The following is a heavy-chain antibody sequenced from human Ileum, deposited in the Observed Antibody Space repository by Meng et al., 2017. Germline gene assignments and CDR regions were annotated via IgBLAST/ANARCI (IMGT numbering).Heavy chain of an antibody. D-gene: IGHD2-21*01. J-gene: IGHJ4*02. CDR2: ISQESGRT. Sequence: QVRLQEAGRGLVKPSGTLSLTFAVAGDSISSRDWWSWVRQPPGKGLEWIGEISQESGRTNYNPSLKSRVTISLDKSKNQFSLNLNSVTAADTAVYYCVRNEGYSLGDWGQGTLVTVSS. CDR1: GDSISSRDW. V-gene: IGHV4-4*02. CDR3: VRNEGYSLGD.